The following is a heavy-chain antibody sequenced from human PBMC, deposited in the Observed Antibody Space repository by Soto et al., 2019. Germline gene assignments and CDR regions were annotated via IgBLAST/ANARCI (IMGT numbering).Heavy chain of an antibody. Sequence: QVHLQASGPGLVKPSETLSLTCTVSGGSLSSYSWSWIRQSPGGGLEWIGIVDYSGTSNHTASLTSRVSMSARAPRHQLSLILTSVTAADTALYFCARDGGEEGWAFDLWGRCNLITVSS. CDR3: ARDGGEEGWAFDL. CDR1: GGSLSSYS. D-gene: IGHD3-16*01. V-gene: IGHV4-59*12. CDR2: VDYSGTS. J-gene: IGHJ2*01.